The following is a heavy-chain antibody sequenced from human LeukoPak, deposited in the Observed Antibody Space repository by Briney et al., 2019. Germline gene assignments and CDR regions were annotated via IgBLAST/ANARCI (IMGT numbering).Heavy chain of an antibody. V-gene: IGHV4-39*07. Sequence: SETLSLTCTVSGGSISGSHYYWGWIRQPPGKGLEWLGSIYYSGSTHYNPSLKSRVSISVDTSKNQFSLKLSSVTAADTAVYYCAREHAPSGDFWSGYYMASDYWGQGTRVTVSS. CDR1: GGSISGSHYY. CDR3: AREHAPSGDFWSGYYMASDY. J-gene: IGHJ4*02. D-gene: IGHD3-3*01. CDR2: IYYSGST.